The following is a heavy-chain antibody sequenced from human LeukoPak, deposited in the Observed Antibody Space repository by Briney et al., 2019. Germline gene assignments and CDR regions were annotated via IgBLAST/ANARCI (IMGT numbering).Heavy chain of an antibody. D-gene: IGHD3-9*01. J-gene: IGHJ3*02. CDR1: GFTVSSNY. CDR3: ARDSPQIFPHAFDI. V-gene: IGHV3-53*01. Sequence: GGSLRLSCAASGFTVSSNYMSWVRQAPGKGLEWVSVIYSGGSTYYADSVKGRFTISRDNSKNTLYLQMNCLRAEDTAVYYCARDSPQIFPHAFDIWGQGTMVTVSS. CDR2: IYSGGST.